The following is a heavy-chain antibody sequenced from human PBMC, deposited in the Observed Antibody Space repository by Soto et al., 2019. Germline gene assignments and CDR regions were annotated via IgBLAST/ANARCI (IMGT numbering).Heavy chain of an antibody. Sequence: WETLSLTCTVSGGSISSSSYYWGWIRQPPGKGLEWIGSIYYSGSTYYNPSLKSRVTISVDTSKNQFSLKLSSVTAADTAVYYCARGGWYYDSSGAFDIWGQGTMVTVSS. CDR1: GGSISSSSYY. J-gene: IGHJ3*02. V-gene: IGHV4-39*01. D-gene: IGHD3-22*01. CDR2: IYYSGST. CDR3: ARGGWYYDSSGAFDI.